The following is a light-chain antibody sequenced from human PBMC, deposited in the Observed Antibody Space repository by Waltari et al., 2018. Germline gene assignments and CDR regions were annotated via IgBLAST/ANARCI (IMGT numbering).Light chain of an antibody. J-gene: IGLJ2*01. CDR3: CSNVGSSVF. V-gene: IGLV2-23*03. CDR1: NSNVGSYKL. Sequence: QSALTQPASVSGSPGQSITISCTGFNSNVGSYKLVSWYQKHPGKAPKLLIYEGNRRPSGVSNRFSGSKSDNTASLTLSGLQAEDEADYYCCSNVGSSVFFGGGTKLTVL. CDR2: EGN.